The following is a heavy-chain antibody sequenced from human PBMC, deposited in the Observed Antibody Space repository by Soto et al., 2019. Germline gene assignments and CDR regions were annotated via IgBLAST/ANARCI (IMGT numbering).Heavy chain of an antibody. CDR3: ARDSGTYTRGFYYCGMDV. V-gene: IGHV3-7*01. Sequence: EVQLVESGGGLVQPGGSLRLSCAASGFTFSSYWMSWVRQAPGKGLEWVANIKQDGSEKYYVDSVKGRFTISRDNAKNSLYLQMNSLRAEDTAVYYCARDSGTYTRGFYYCGMDVWGQGTTVTVSS. J-gene: IGHJ6*02. CDR1: GFTFSSYW. D-gene: IGHD1-26*01. CDR2: IKQDGSEK.